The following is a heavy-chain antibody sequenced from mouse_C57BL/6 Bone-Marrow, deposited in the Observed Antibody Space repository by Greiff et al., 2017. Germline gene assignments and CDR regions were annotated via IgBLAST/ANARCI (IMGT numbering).Heavy chain of an antibody. Sequence: ESGAELVRPGASVTLSCKASGYTFTDYEMHWVKQTPVHGLEWIGAIDPETGGTAYNQKFKGKAILTADKSSSTAYMELRSLTSEDSAVYYCTRRGDGYDGAWFAYWGQGTLVTVSA. D-gene: IGHD2-2*01. J-gene: IGHJ3*01. V-gene: IGHV1-15*01. CDR3: TRRGDGYDGAWFAY. CDR2: IDPETGGT. CDR1: GYTFTDYE.